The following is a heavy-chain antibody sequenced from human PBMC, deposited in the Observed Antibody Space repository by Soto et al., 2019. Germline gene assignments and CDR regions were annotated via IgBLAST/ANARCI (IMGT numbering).Heavy chain of an antibody. J-gene: IGHJ4*02. D-gene: IGHD6-6*01. Sequence: QVQLVQSGAEVKKPGASVKVSCKASGYTFISYGISWVRQAPGQGLEWMGWISCLSGNTNYAQKLQGRVTMTTDTSTSTAYMELRSLRSDDTAVYYCARDLRPYSSSPVDYFDYWGQGTLVTVSS. CDR2: ISCLSGNT. CDR3: ARDLRPYSSSPVDYFDY. CDR1: GYTFISYG. V-gene: IGHV1-18*01.